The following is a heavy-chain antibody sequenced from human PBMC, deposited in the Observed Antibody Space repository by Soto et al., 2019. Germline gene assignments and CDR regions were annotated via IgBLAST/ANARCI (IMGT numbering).Heavy chain of an antibody. Sequence: PGGSLRLSCAASGFTFSSYWMSWVRQAPGKGLEWVANIKQDGSEKYYVDSVKGRFTISRDNAKNSLYLQMNSLRAEDTAVYYCARVSGSGSYYHTLDYWGQVTQVTVSS. CDR1: GFTFSSYW. V-gene: IGHV3-7*03. J-gene: IGHJ4*02. D-gene: IGHD3-10*01. CDR3: ARVSGSGSYYHTLDY. CDR2: IKQDGSEK.